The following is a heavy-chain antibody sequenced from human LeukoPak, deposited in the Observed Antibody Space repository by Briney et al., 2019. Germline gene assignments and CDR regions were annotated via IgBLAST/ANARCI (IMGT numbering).Heavy chain of an antibody. CDR3: ARGSPRGGDFYYYYMDV. CDR2: IYYSGST. V-gene: IGHV4-39*01. Sequence: SETLSLTCTVSGGSISSSSYYWGWIRQPPGKGLEWIGSIYYSGSTYYNPSLKSRVTISVDTSKNQFSLKLSSVTAADTAVYYCARGSPRGGDFYYYYMDVWGKGTTVTVSS. J-gene: IGHJ6*03. CDR1: GGSISSSSYY. D-gene: IGHD2-21*01.